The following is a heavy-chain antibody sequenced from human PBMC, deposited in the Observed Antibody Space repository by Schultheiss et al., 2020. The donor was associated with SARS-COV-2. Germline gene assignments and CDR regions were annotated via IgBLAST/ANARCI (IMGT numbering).Heavy chain of an antibody. J-gene: IGHJ6*02. D-gene: IGHD6-19*01. Sequence: GESLKISCAASGFTFSSYSMNWVRQAPGKGLEYVSAISSNGGSTYYADSVKGRFTISRDNAKNSLYLQMNSLRAEDTAVYYCARDSSGWYEFFYYYGMDVWGQGTTVTVSS. CDR3: ARDSSGWYEFFYYYGMDV. CDR2: ISSNGGST. V-gene: IGHV3-64*04. CDR1: GFTFSSYS.